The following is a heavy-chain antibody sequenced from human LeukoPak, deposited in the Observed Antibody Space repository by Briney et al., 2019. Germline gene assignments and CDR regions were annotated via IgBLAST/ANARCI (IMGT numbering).Heavy chain of an antibody. CDR1: GFTFSSYW. CDR3: ARQLLRYFDWLYFDY. V-gene: IGHV3-7*03. Sequence: GGSLRLSCAASGFTFSSYWMSWVRQAPGKGLEWVANIKQDGSEKYYVDSVKGRFTISRDNAKNSLYLQMYSLRAEDTAVYYCARQLLRYFDWLYFDYWGQGTLVTVSS. CDR2: IKQDGSEK. J-gene: IGHJ4*02. D-gene: IGHD3-9*01.